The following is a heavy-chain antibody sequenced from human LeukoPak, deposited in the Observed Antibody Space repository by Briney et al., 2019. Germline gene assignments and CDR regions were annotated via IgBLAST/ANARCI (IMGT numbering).Heavy chain of an antibody. CDR3: GRNSGVSDRHSHLDV. CDR2: ISTGSNYI. D-gene: IGHD3-10*01. Sequence: PGGSLRLSCVASGFTFSSYSMFWVRQAPGKGLEWVSAISTGSNYIYYADSVKGRFTISRDNAENSLFLQMNSLRAEDTAVYYCGRNSGVSDRHSHLDVWGKGTTVTVSS. CDR1: GFTFSSYS. J-gene: IGHJ6*01. V-gene: IGHV3-21*01.